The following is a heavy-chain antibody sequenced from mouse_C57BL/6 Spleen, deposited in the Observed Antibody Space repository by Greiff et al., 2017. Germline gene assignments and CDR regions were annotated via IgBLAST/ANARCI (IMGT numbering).Heavy chain of an antibody. V-gene: IGHV1-55*01. Sequence: QVQLQQPGAELVKPGASVKMSYKASGYTFTSYWITWVKQRPGQGLEWIGDIYPGSGSTNYNEKFKSKATLTVDTSSSTAYMQLSSLTSEDSAVYYCARGGYDYDGNFDYWGQGTTLTVSS. CDR1: GYTFTSYW. J-gene: IGHJ2*01. CDR3: ARGGYDYDGNFDY. CDR2: IYPGSGST. D-gene: IGHD2-4*01.